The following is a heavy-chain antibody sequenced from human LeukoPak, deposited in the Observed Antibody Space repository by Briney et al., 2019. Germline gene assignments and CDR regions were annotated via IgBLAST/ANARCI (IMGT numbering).Heavy chain of an antibody. CDR1: GGSFSGYY. J-gene: IGHJ4*02. CDR3: ARRSSSRYGYQDY. D-gene: IGHD6-13*01. CDR2: INHSGST. V-gene: IGHV4-34*01. Sequence: SETLSLTCAVYGGSFSGYYWSWIRQPPGKGLEWIGEINHSGSTNYNPSLKSRVTISVDTSKNQFSLKLSSVTAADTAVYYCARRSSSRYGYQDYWGQGTLVTVSS.